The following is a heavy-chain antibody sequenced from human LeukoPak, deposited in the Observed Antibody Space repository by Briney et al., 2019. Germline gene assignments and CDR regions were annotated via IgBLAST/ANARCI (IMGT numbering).Heavy chain of an antibody. V-gene: IGHV3-21*04. J-gene: IGHJ4*02. Sequence: PGGSLRLSRAASGFTFSSYSMNWVRQAPGKGLEWVSSISSSSSYIYYADSVKGRFTISRDNAKNSLYLQMNSLRAGDTAVYYCAADFYTSYHLGYWGQGTLVTVSS. CDR1: GFTFSSYS. CDR2: ISSSSSYI. D-gene: IGHD3-16*01. CDR3: AADFYTSYHLGY.